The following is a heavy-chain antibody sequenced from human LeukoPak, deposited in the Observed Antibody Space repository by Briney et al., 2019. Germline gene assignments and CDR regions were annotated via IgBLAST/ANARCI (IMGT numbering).Heavy chain of an antibody. D-gene: IGHD3-22*01. V-gene: IGHV3-30*18. J-gene: IGHJ4*02. CDR2: ISYDGSNK. Sequence: GGSLRLSCAASGLTFSSYGMHWVRQAPGKGLEWVAVISYDGSNKYYADSVKGRFTISRDNSKNTLYLQMNSLRAEDTAVYYCAKGNYYDSGGPTGLFDYWGQGTLVTVSS. CDR1: GLTFSSYG. CDR3: AKGNYYDSGGPTGLFDY.